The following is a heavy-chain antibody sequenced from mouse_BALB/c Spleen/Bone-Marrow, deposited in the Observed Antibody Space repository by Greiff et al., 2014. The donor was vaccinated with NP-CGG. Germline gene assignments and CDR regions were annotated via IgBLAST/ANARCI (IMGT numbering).Heavy chain of an antibody. Sequence: DVQLVESGAELVKPGASVNLSCTASGFNIKDTYMHWVKQRPEQGLEWIGWIDPANGNAKYDPNFQDKATITADTSSNTSYLHLSSLTSEDTAFYYWTSGDRLYAMDYWGQGTSVTVSS. J-gene: IGHJ4*01. CDR2: IDPANGNA. CDR3: TSGDRLYAMDY. CDR1: GFNIKDTY. V-gene: IGHV14-3*02.